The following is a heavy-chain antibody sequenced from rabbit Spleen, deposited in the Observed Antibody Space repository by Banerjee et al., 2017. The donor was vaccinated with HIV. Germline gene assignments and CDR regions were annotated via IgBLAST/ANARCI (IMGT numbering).Heavy chain of an antibody. Sequence: QQQLEESGGGLVKPGGTLTLTCKASGIDFSSYNFICWVRQAPGKGLEWIACINTATGKAVYASWAKGRFTISKTSPTTVTLQMTSLTAADTATYFCARDLIGVIGWNFNLWGPGTLVTVS. V-gene: IGHV1S45*01. D-gene: IGHD1-1*01. J-gene: IGHJ4*01. CDR1: GIDFSSYNF. CDR3: ARDLIGVIGWNFNL. CDR2: INTATGKA.